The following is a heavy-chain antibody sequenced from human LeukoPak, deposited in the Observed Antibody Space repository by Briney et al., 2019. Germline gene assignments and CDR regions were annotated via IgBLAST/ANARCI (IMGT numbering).Heavy chain of an antibody. D-gene: IGHD4-11*01. V-gene: IGHV1-2*06. J-gene: IGHJ4*02. CDR3: ARCEDSAN. Sequence: GASVKVSCKASEYTFTGYYMHWLRQAPGQGLEWMGRINPNTGSTNYAQRFQGRVTLTRDNYIDTAYMELKRLRSDDTAMYYCARCEDSANWGQGTPVFVSS. CDR2: INPNTGST. CDR1: EYTFTGYY.